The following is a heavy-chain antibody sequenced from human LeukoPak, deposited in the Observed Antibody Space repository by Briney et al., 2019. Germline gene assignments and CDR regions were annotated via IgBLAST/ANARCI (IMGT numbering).Heavy chain of an antibody. CDR1: GFTFSSYW. Sequence: PGGSLRLSCAASGFTFSSYWMHWVRQAPGKGLVWVSRINGGGSSTAYADSVKGRFTISRDNAKNTLYLQMNRLTAEDTAVYYCARGPPWYFDLWGRGTLVTVSS. J-gene: IGHJ2*01. CDR3: ARGPPWYFDL. CDR2: INGGGSST. V-gene: IGHV3-74*01. D-gene: IGHD6-25*01.